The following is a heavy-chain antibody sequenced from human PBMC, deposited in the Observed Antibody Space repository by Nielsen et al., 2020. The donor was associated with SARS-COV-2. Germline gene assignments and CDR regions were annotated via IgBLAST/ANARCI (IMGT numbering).Heavy chain of an antibody. CDR2: IKSKTDGGTT. Sequence: VRQAPGKGLEWVGRIKSKTDGGTTDYAAPVKGRFTISRDDSKNTLYLQMNSLKTEDTAVYYCTTEGEGYYDILTGYYTAENFDYWGQGTLVTVSS. D-gene: IGHD3-9*01. CDR3: TTEGEGYYDILTGYYTAENFDY. J-gene: IGHJ4*02. V-gene: IGHV3-15*01.